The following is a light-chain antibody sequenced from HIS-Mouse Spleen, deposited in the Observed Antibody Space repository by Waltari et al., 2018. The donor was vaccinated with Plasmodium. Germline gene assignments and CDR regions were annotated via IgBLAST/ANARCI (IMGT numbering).Light chain of an antibody. CDR2: EDS. V-gene: IGLV3-10*01. J-gene: IGLJ3*02. CDR3: YSTDSSGNHRV. CDR1: ALPKKY. Sequence: SYELTQPPSVSVSPGQTARITSPGDALPKKYAYWYQQKSGQAPVLVIYEDSKRPSGSPERFSGSSSGTMATLTISGAQVEDEADYYCYSTDSSGNHRVFGGGTKLTVL.